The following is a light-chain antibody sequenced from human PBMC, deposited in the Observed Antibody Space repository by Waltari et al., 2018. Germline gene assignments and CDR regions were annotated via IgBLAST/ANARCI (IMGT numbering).Light chain of an antibody. CDR3: QQYDISPLT. Sequence: LSCRASQTVRTTYLAWYQQKPGQAPTLVIYGASSRAAGIPDRFSGSGSGTDFSLTISSLEPEDFAVYYCQQYDISPLTFGGGTKVEIK. V-gene: IGKV3-20*01. CDR1: QTVRTTY. CDR2: GAS. J-gene: IGKJ4*01.